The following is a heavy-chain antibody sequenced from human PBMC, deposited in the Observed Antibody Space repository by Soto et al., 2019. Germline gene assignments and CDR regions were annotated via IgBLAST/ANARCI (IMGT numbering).Heavy chain of an antibody. CDR1: GYTFTSYG. CDR3: ARAPLGYCSGGSYYSEYFQH. CDR2: ISAYNGNT. Sequence: ASVKVSCKASGYTFTSYGISWVRQAPGQGLEWMGWISAYNGNTNYAQKLQGRVTMTTDTSTSTAYIALRSLRSDDTDVYYCARAPLGYCSGGSYYSEYFQHWGKGTLVTVSS. D-gene: IGHD2-15*01. V-gene: IGHV1-18*01. J-gene: IGHJ1*01.